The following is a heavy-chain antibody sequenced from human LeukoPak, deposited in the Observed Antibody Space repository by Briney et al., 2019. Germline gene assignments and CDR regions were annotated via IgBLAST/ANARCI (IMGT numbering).Heavy chain of an antibody. Sequence: GGSLRLSCAASGFTFDDYAMHWVRQAPGKGLEWVSLISGDAGSTYYADSVKGRFTVSRDDSKNSLYLQMNSLRTEDTAFYYCAKDIYRGLDMATRPDYWGQGTLVTVSS. J-gene: IGHJ4*02. D-gene: IGHD5-24*01. CDR3: AKDIYRGLDMATRPDY. CDR1: GFTFDDYA. V-gene: IGHV3-43*02. CDR2: ISGDAGST.